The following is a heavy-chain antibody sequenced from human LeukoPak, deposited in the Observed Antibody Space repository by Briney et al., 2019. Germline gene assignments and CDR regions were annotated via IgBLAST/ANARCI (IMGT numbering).Heavy chain of an antibody. V-gene: IGHV4-4*01. CDR3: ARVTAATPFDY. J-gene: IGHJ4*02. Sequence: AGTLSLTCAVSGGSISSNNWWSWVRQPPGKGLEWIGEISHTGNTNYNASLESRVTMSVNKSKNQFSLKLSSVTAADTAVYFCARVTAATPFDYWGQGTLVTVSS. CDR2: ISHTGNT. CDR1: GGSISSNNW. D-gene: IGHD2-21*02.